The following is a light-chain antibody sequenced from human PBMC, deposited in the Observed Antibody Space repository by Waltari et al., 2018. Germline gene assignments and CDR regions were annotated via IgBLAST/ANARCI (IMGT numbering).Light chain of an antibody. Sequence: EIVMTQSPATLSVSPGERATLSCRASQSVSRNLAWYQQKPGQAPRLLIYGSSTRATGIPARFSGSGSGTEFTLTISGLQSEDSAVYYCQQYNDWPRTFGLGTRVEI. J-gene: IGKJ1*01. CDR2: GSS. CDR1: QSVSRN. V-gene: IGKV3-15*01. CDR3: QQYNDWPRT.